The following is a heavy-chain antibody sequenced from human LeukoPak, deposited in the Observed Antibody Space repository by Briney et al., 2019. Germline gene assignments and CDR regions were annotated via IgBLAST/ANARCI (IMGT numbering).Heavy chain of an antibody. Sequence: PSETLSLTCTVSGGSISSYYWSWIRQPPGKGLEWIGYIYYSGSTNYNPSLKSRVTISVDTSKNQFSLKLSSVTAADTAVYYCARRGDGRSSGGMDVWGQGTTVTVSS. CDR2: IYYSGST. CDR1: GGSISSYY. CDR3: ARRGDGRSSGGMDV. V-gene: IGHV4-59*08. J-gene: IGHJ6*02. D-gene: IGHD6-19*01.